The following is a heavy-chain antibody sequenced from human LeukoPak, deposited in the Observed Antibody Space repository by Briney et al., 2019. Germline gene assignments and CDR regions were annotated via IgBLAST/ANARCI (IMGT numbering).Heavy chain of an antibody. V-gene: IGHV3-15*01. CDR2: IKTNADGGTT. D-gene: IGHD6-13*01. J-gene: IGHJ3*01. CDR1: GFIFSSSW. CDR3: ATERHRASWFDAFDG. Sequence: GGSLRLSCAASGFIFSSSWMSWVRQAPGKGLEWIGRIKTNADGGTTDYAAPVEGRFTISRDDSKTTLFLQMNSLKTEDTALYYCATERHRASWFDAFDGWGQGTMVTVSS.